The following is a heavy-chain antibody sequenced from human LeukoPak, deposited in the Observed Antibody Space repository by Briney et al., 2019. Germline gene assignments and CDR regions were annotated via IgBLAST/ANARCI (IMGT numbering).Heavy chain of an antibody. CDR2: INHSGST. D-gene: IGHD6-13*01. Sequence: PSETLSLTCAVYGGSFSGYYWSWIRQPPGKGLEWIGEINHSGSTNYNPSLKSRVTISVDTSKNQFSLKLSSVTAADTAVYYCARTSLGQLSAFDIWGQGTMVTVSS. V-gene: IGHV4-34*01. J-gene: IGHJ3*02. CDR1: GGSFSGYY. CDR3: ARTSLGQLSAFDI.